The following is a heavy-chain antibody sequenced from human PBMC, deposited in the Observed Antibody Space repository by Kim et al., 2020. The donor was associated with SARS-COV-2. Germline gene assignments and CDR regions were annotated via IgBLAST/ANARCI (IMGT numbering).Heavy chain of an antibody. D-gene: IGHD5-18*01. CDR3: ARVGYTYGPYYGLDV. CDR1: GGSFSGFH. Sequence: SETLSLTCALSGGSFSGFHWTWIRQTPGKGLECIGDITDSGSTKYNPSLKSRVTISVDMSKMQFSLTLRSVTAADAGMFYCARVGYTYGPYYGLDVWGQG. CDR2: ITDSGST. J-gene: IGHJ6*02. V-gene: IGHV4-34*01.